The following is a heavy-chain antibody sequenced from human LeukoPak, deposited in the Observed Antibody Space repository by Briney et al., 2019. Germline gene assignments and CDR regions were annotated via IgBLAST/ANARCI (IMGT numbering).Heavy chain of an antibody. CDR3: GRWRRGYFDY. D-gene: IGHD2-15*01. CDR2: ISGSGGST. CDR1: GFTFSSYA. J-gene: IGHJ4*02. V-gene: IGHV3-23*01. Sequence: GGSLRLSCAASGFTFSSYAMRWVRQAPGKGLEWVSAISGSGGSTYYADSVKGRFTISRDNAKNSLYLQMNSLRAEDTAVYYCGRWRRGYFDYWGQGTLVTVSS.